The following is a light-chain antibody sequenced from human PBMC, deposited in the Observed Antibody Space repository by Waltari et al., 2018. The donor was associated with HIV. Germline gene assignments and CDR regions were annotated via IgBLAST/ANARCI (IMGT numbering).Light chain of an antibody. V-gene: IGKV1-39*01. CDR1: QSISNY. CDR3: QQSYSTPR. CDR2: AAS. J-gene: IGKJ1*01. Sequence: DIQMTQSPSSLSASVGDRVTITCRASQSISNYLNWYQQKPGKAPKLLIYAASSLQSGVPSRFSGSGSGTDFTLTISSLQPEDFATYYCQQSYSTPRFGQGTKVEIK.